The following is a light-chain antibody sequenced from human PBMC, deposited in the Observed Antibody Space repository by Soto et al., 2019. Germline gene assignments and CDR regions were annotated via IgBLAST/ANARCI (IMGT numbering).Light chain of an antibody. CDR3: CSYAGSNSLI. CDR2: EVN. V-gene: IGLV2-23*02. CDR1: YGDVGSYDL. Sequence: QSALTQPASVSGSPGQSITISCTGTYGDVGSYDLVSWYQRYPGEAPKLIIYEVNKRPSGISNRFSGSKSGNTASLTISGLQAEDEAEYDCCSYAGSNSLIFGGGTKLTVL. J-gene: IGLJ2*01.